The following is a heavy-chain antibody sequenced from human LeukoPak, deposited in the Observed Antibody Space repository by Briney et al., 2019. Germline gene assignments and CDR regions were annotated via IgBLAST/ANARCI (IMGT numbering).Heavy chain of an antibody. Sequence: GGSLRLSCAASGFTFSNDWMSWVRQAPGKGLEWVANIRPDGSEKYSVDSVKGRFTISRDNAKNSLYLQMNSLRAEDTAVYYCARDSSGYYDYWSQGALVTVSS. V-gene: IGHV3-7*01. D-gene: IGHD3-22*01. CDR2: IRPDGSEK. CDR1: GFTFSNDW. J-gene: IGHJ4*02. CDR3: ARDSSGYYDY.